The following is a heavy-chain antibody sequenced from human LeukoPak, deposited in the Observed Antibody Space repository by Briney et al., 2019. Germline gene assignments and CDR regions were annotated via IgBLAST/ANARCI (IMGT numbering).Heavy chain of an antibody. D-gene: IGHD2-2*01. CDR2: IIPIFGTA. CDR1: GRTFSSYA. Sequence: SVKVSCKASGRTFSSYAISWVRQAPGQGLEWMGVIIPIFGTANYAQKFQGRVTITADESTSTAYMELSSLRSEDTAVYYCASPSHCSSTSCYYAYYGMDVWGKGTTVTVSS. J-gene: IGHJ6*04. CDR3: ASPSHCSSTSCYYAYYGMDV. V-gene: IGHV1-69*01.